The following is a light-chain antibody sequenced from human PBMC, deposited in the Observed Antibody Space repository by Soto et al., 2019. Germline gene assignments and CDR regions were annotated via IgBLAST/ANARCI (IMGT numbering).Light chain of an antibody. V-gene: IGLV1-40*01. CDR1: SSNIGAGYD. Sequence: QLVLTQPPSVSGAPGQRVTISCTGSSSNIGAGYDVHWYQQLPGTAPKLLLYGNSNRPSGVPDRFSGSTSGTSASLAITGLQAEDEADYYCQSYDSSLRGSNVFGTGTKLTVL. CDR2: GNS. CDR3: QSYDSSLRGSNV. J-gene: IGLJ1*01.